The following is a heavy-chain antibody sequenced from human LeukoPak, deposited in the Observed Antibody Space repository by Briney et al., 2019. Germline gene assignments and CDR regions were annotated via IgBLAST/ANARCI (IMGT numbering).Heavy chain of an antibody. Sequence: GGSLRLSCAASGFTFSSYAMHWVRQAPGKGLEWVALISYDGDNKYFADSVKGRLTISRDNSKNTLYLQMNSLRPEDTAIYYCARAHVVVITINTPDYWGQGTLVTVSS. CDR3: ARAHVVVITINTPDY. CDR1: GFTFSSYA. V-gene: IGHV3-30-3*01. D-gene: IGHD3-22*01. J-gene: IGHJ4*02. CDR2: ISYDGDNK.